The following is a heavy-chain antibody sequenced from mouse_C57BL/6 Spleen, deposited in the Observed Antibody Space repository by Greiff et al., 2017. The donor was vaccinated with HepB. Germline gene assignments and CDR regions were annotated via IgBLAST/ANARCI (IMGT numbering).Heavy chain of an antibody. CDR1: GFTFSDYG. Sequence: EVHLVESGGGLVKPGGSPKLSCAASGFTFSDYGMHWVRQAPEKGLEWVAYISSGSSTIYYADTVKGRFTISRDNAKNTLFLQMTSLRSEDTAMYYCARRGATPYYYAMDYWGQGTSVTVSS. D-gene: IGHD1-1*01. J-gene: IGHJ4*01. CDR3: ARRGATPYYYAMDY. CDR2: ISSGSSTI. V-gene: IGHV5-17*01.